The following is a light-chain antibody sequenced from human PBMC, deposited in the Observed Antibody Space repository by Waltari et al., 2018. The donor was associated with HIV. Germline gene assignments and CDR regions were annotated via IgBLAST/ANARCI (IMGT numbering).Light chain of an antibody. V-gene: IGKV1-39*01. Sequence: DIQMTQSPSSLSASVGDRVTITCRASQSINTYLNWYQQKPGKAPNLLIYAASSLQSGVPSSFSGSGSGTDFTLTISSLQPEDFATYYCQQSYSSSSTFGQGTKLEIK. CDR2: AAS. J-gene: IGKJ2*01. CDR1: QSINTY. CDR3: QQSYSSSST.